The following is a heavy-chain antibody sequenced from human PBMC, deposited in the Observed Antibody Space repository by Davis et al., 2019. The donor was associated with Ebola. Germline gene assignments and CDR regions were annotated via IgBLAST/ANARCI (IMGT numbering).Heavy chain of an antibody. J-gene: IGHJ4*02. V-gene: IGHV4-39*07. D-gene: IGHD6-19*01. Sequence: MPSETLSLTCTVSGGSISTSGYYWGWIRQPPGKGLEWIGEINHSGSTNYNPSLKSRVTISVDTSKNQFSLKLSSVTAADTAVYYCARVRVAVAGFDYWGQGALVTVSS. CDR2: INHSGST. CDR3: ARVRVAVAGFDY. CDR1: GGSISTSGYY.